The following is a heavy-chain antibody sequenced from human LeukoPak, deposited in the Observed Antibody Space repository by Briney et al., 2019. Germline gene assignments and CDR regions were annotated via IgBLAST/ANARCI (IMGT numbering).Heavy chain of an antibody. CDR1: GYTFTGYY. D-gene: IGHD3-16*01. Sequence: ASVKVSCKASGYTFTGYYMHWVRQAPGQGREGMGWINPNSGVTNYAQKFQGRVTMTRDTSISTAYMELSRLRSDDTAVYYCARALGPPGLGNYWGQGTLVTVSS. V-gene: IGHV1-2*02. J-gene: IGHJ4*02. CDR2: INPNSGVT. CDR3: ARALGPPGLGNY.